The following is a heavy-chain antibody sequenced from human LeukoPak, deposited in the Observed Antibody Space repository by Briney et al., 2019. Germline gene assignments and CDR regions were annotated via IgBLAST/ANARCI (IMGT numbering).Heavy chain of an antibody. Sequence: PSETLSLTCTVSGGSISSYYWSWIRQPPGNGLEWIGYIYYSGSTNYNPSLKSRVTISVDTSKNQFSLKLSSVTAADTAVYYCARGLYYYDSSGYYSFDYWGQGTLVTVSS. CDR3: ARGLYYYDSSGYYSFDY. V-gene: IGHV4-59*01. CDR2: IYYSGST. D-gene: IGHD3-22*01. J-gene: IGHJ4*02. CDR1: GGSISSYY.